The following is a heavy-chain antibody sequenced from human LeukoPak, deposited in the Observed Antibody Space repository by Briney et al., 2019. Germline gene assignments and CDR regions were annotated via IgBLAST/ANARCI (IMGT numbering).Heavy chain of an antibody. D-gene: IGHD6-6*01. V-gene: IGHV4-34*01. J-gene: IGHJ4*02. CDR3: ARWDSSSSFDY. CDR2: INHSGSTS. CDR1: GESFSGYF. Sequence: SETLSLTCAVYGESFSGYFWNWIRQPPGKGLEWIGEINHSGSTSNHNPSLKSRVTMSVDTSKNQFSLKLSSVTAADTAVYYCARWDSSSSFDYWGQGTLVTVSS.